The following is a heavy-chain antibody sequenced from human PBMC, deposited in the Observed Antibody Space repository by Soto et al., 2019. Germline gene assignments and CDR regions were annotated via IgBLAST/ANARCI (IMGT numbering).Heavy chain of an antibody. CDR1: GGSISSSNW. D-gene: IGHD2-2*01. Sequence: PSETLSLTCIVSGGSISSSNWWHWVRQPPGKGLEWIGEMHHSGTTNYNPSLKSRVAISVDKSKNQFSLKLNSVTAADTAVYYCATVSQHCSATSCYLDPWGQGTLVTVSS. CDR3: ATVSQHCSATSCYLDP. CDR2: MHHSGTT. V-gene: IGHV4-4*02. J-gene: IGHJ5*02.